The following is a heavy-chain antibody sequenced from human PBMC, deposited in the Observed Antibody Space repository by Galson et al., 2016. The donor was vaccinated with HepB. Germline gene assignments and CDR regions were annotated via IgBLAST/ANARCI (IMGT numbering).Heavy chain of an antibody. CDR2: INRDGGAT. CDR1: GFTFSSYW. Sequence: SLRLSCAASGFTFSSYWMHWVRQAPGGGLVWVSRINRDGGATTYADSGKGRFTISRDNARNTLYLQMASLRAEDTAVYDCARELFRNGEYDYYYSVMDVWGKGTTVTVSS. CDR3: ARELFRNGEYDYYYSVMDV. V-gene: IGHV3-74*01. J-gene: IGHJ6*04. D-gene: IGHD4-17*01.